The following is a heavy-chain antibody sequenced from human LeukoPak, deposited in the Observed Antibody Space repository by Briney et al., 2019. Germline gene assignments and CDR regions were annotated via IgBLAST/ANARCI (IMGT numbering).Heavy chain of an antibody. Sequence: SETLSLTCTVSGGSISSSSYYWGWIRQPPGKGLEWIGSIYYSGSTYYNPSLKSRVTISVDTSKNQFSLKLSSVTAADTAVYYCARATECSSTSCYAYYGMDVWGQGTTVTVSS. CDR3: ARATECSSTSCYAYYGMDV. J-gene: IGHJ6*02. CDR1: GGSISSSSYY. V-gene: IGHV4-39*01. CDR2: IYYSGST. D-gene: IGHD2-2*01.